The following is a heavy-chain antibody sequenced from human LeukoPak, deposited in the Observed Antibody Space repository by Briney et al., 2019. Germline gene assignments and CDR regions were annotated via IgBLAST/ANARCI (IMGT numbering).Heavy chain of an antibody. CDR3: ARDLRSGSVRFDY. CDR1: GYTFTGYY. Sequence: GASVKVSCKASGYTFTGYYMHWVRQAPGQGLEWMGIINPTSGSTNYAQKFQGRVTMTRDTSTSTVYLELSGLTSEDTGVYYCARDLRSGSVRFDYWGQGTLVTVSS. D-gene: IGHD3-10*01. J-gene: IGHJ4*02. CDR2: INPTSGST. V-gene: IGHV1-46*01.